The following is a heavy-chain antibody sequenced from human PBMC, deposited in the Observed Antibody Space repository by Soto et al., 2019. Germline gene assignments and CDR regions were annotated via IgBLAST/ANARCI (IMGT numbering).Heavy chain of an antibody. V-gene: IGHV3-48*02. Sequence: GGSLRLSCAASGFTFSSYSMNWVRQAPGKGLEWVSYISSSSSTIYYADSVKGRFTISRDNAKNSLYLQMNSLRDEDTAVYYCASSWYSSGWSSPPWDYWGQGTLVTVSS. D-gene: IGHD6-19*01. J-gene: IGHJ4*02. CDR3: ASSWYSSGWSSPPWDY. CDR1: GFTFSSYS. CDR2: ISSSSSTI.